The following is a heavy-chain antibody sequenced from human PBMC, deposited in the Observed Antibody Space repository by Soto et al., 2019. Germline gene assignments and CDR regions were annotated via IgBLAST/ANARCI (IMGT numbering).Heavy chain of an antibody. CDR2: ISHSGDIT. CDR3: ARFLGWLPEGYYLYKGLDV. CDR1: GFTFSSYA. Sequence: PGGSLRLSCAASGFTFSSYAMTWARQAPGKGLEWVSGISHSGDITYYADSVRGRFTISRDNSKNTLYVQMKSLRVEDAAVYYCARFLGWLPEGYYLYKGLDVWGQGTTGTVS. D-gene: IGHD3-3*01. V-gene: IGHV3-23*01. J-gene: IGHJ6*02.